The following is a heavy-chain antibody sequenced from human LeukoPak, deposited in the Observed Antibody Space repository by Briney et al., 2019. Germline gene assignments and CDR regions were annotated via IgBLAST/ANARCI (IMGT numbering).Heavy chain of an antibody. V-gene: IGHV4-34*01. CDR2: INHSGST. CDR3: ARTWNPRVQRYYYYGVDV. Sequence: RTSETLSLTCAVYGGSFSGYYWSWIRQPPGKGLEWIGEINHSGSTNYNPSRKSRVTISVDTSKNQFSLKLSSVTAADTAVYYCARTWNPRVQRYYYYGVDVWGQGTTVTVSS. J-gene: IGHJ6*02. CDR1: GGSFSGYY. D-gene: IGHD1-1*01.